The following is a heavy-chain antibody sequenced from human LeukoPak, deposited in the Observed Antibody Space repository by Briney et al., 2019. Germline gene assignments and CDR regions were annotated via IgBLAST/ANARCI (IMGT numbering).Heavy chain of an antibody. CDR1: GYSISSGYY. V-gene: IGHV4-38-2*01. CDR3: ARIGVAASNYFDY. D-gene: IGHD6-13*01. CDR2: IYHSGST. J-gene: IGHJ4*02. Sequence: PSETLSLTCAVSGYSISSGYYWGWIRQPPGKGLEWMGSIYHSGSTYYNPSLKSRVTISVDTSKNQFSLKLSSVTAADTAVYYCARIGVAASNYFDYWGQGTLVTVSS.